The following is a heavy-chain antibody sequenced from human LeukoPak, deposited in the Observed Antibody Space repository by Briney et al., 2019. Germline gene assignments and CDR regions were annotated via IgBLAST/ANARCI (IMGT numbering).Heavy chain of an antibody. CDR2: ISSSGGTR. CDR1: GFAFSVYE. J-gene: IGHJ4*02. Sequence: GGSLRLSCAASGFAFSVYEMYWVRQAPGKGLEWVSYISSSGGTRYYADSVKGRFTISRDNAKNSLYLQMNSLRAEDTAVYYCAAEVGYYDSSGYYLPGYWGQGTLVTVSS. V-gene: IGHV3-48*03. CDR3: AAEVGYYDSSGYYLPGY. D-gene: IGHD3-22*01.